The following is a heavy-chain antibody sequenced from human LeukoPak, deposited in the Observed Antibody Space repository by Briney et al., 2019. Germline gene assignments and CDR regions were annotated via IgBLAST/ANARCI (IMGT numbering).Heavy chain of an antibody. Sequence: PGGSLRLSCAASGFTVSSNYMSWVRQAPGKGLEWVSVIYSGGSTYYADSVKGRFTISRDNSKNTLYLQMNSLRAEDTAVYYCARARRIVVVPGRSYYYYMDVWGKGTTVTVSS. CDR2: IYSGGST. D-gene: IGHD2-2*01. CDR1: GFTVSSNY. CDR3: ARARRIVVVPGRSYYYYMDV. J-gene: IGHJ6*03. V-gene: IGHV3-66*02.